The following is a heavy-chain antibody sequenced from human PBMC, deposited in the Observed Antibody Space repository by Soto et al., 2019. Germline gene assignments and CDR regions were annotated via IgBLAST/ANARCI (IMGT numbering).Heavy chain of an antibody. D-gene: IGHD5-12*01. CDR1: GGSLSGFY. V-gene: IGHV4-34*01. J-gene: IGHJ4*02. CDR3: ARGQEGVVATH. Sequence: QVQLQQWGAGLLKPSETLSLNCAVNGGSLSGFYWSWIRQPPGKGLEWIGEIKDGGYTNYSPSLKSLATISSDRSNNQFSLRQNSVTAADTGVYYCARGQEGVVATHWDQGALVTVSS. CDR2: IKDGGYT.